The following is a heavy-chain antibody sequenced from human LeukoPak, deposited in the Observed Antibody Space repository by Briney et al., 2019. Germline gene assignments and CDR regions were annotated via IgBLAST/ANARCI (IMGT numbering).Heavy chain of an antibody. D-gene: IGHD6-19*01. CDR3: ARETGIAVAGFNWFDP. Sequence: PSETLSLTCAVYGGSFSSSSYYWGWIRQPPGKGLEWIGRIYYSGSTYYNPSLKSRVTISVDTSKNQFSLKLSSVTAADTAVYYCARETGIAVAGFNWFDPWGQGTLVTVSS. CDR1: GGSFSSSSYY. V-gene: IGHV4-39*07. CDR2: IYYSGST. J-gene: IGHJ5*02.